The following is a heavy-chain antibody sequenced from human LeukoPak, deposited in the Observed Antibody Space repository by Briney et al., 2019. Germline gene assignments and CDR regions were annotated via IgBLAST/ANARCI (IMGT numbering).Heavy chain of an antibody. J-gene: IGHJ4*02. Sequence: PSETLSLTCTVSGGSISSSGFYWGWIRQPPGKGLEWIGSIYYSASTYYNPSLKSRVTMSVDTSKNQFSLKLSSVTAADTAVYYSASSRELHRYDYWGQGTLVTVSS. D-gene: IGHD1-7*01. V-gene: IGHV4-39*01. CDR1: GGSISSSGFY. CDR2: IYYSAST. CDR3: ASSRELHRYDY.